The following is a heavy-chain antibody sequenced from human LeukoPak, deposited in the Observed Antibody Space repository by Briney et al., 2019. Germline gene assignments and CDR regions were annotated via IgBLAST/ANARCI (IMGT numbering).Heavy chain of an antibody. CDR1: GFTFSSYG. CDR3: ARQAGSYYLRSRYFDY. J-gene: IGHJ4*02. CDR2: ISGSGGST. V-gene: IGHV3-23*01. Sequence: GGSLRLSCAASGFTFSSYGMSWVRQAPGKGLEWISAISGSGGSTYYADSVKGRFTISRDNSKNTLYLHINSLRAEDTAVYYCARQAGSYYLRSRYFDYWGQGTLVTVSS. D-gene: IGHD1-26*01.